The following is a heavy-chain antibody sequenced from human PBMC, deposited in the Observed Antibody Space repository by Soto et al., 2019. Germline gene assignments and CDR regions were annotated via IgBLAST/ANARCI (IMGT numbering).Heavy chain of an antibody. D-gene: IGHD3-9*01. CDR2: IYYSGST. J-gene: IGHJ6*02. CDR3: ARQRYDVVTGYYNYGMDV. Sequence: TSETLSLICTVSGGSISSYYWSWIRQHPGKGLEWIGYIYYSGSTNYNPSLKSRVTISVDTSKNQFSLNLSSVTAADTAVYYCARQRYDVVTGYYNYGMDVWGQGTTVTVSS. CDR1: GGSISSYY. V-gene: IGHV4-59*08.